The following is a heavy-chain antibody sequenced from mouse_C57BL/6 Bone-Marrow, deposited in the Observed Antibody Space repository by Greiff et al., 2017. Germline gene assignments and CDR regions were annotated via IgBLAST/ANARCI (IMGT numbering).Heavy chain of an antibody. CDR3: VRERDFHYYGSSFDY. Sequence: EVKLMESGGGLVQPKGSLKLSCAASGFTFTTYAMHWVRQAPGKGLEWVARIRSKSSNYATYYADSVKDRFTISRDDSQSMLYMQMNNLKTEDTAMYYCVRERDFHYYGSSFDYWGQGTTLTVSS. D-gene: IGHD1-1*01. V-gene: IGHV10-3*01. CDR2: IRSKSSNYAT. J-gene: IGHJ2*01. CDR1: GFTFTTYA.